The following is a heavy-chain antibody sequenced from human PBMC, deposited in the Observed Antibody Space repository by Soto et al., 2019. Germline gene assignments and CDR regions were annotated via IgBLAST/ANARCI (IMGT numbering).Heavy chain of an antibody. CDR3: ARSVGSYPYNWLDP. CDR2: IIPIFGTA. Sequence: SVKVSCKASGGTFSSYAISWVRQAPGQGLEWMGGIIPIFGTANYAQKFQGRVTITADESTSTAYMELSSLRSEDTAVYYCARSVGSYPYNWLDPWGQGTMVTVYS. J-gene: IGHJ5*02. V-gene: IGHV1-69*13. D-gene: IGHD3-16*01. CDR1: GGTFSSYA.